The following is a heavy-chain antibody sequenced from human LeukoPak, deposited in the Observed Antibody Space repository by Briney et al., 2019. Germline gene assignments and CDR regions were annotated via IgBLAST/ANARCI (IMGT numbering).Heavy chain of an antibody. J-gene: IGHJ5*02. D-gene: IGHD5-18*01. CDR2: IYYSGTT. V-gene: IGHV4-39*07. CDR3: AKGAGGFSYYNWFDP. Sequence: SETLSLTCTVSGGSISSSPYYWGWIHQPPGKGLEWIGSIYYSGTTHYSPSLESRVTISVDTSKNQFSLKLASVTAADTAIYYCAKGAGGFSYYNWFDPWGQGTLVTVSS. CDR1: GGSISSSPYY.